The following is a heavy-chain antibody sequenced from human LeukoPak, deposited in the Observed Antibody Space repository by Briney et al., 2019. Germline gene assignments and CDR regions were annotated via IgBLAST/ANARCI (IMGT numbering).Heavy chain of an antibody. D-gene: IGHD3-3*01. CDR3: ARGSRFGVVERDAFDI. CDR1: GFTFSSYA. V-gene: IGHV3-23*01. J-gene: IGHJ3*02. Sequence: GGSLRLSCAASGFTFSSYAMSWVRQAPGKGLEWVSAISGSGGSTYYADSVKGRFTISRDNSKNTLYLQMNSLRAEDTAVYYCARGSRFGVVERDAFDIWGQGTMVTVSS. CDR2: ISGSGGST.